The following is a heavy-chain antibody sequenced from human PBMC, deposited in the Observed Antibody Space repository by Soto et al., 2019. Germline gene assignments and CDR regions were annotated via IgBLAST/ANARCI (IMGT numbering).Heavy chain of an antibody. CDR3: AKGGGAPGYPIDY. D-gene: IGHD3-9*01. CDR2: ISYDGSKR. Sequence: QVQLGESGGGVVQPGKSLRLSCVGSGFTFGNYAMYWVRQAPGKGLEWVAFISYDGSKRYHADSVKGQFTISRDNAGRTLYLQMDRLRPEDTAVYYCAKGGGAPGYPIDYWGQGTLVTVSS. CDR1: GFTFGNYA. V-gene: IGHV3-30*18. J-gene: IGHJ4*02.